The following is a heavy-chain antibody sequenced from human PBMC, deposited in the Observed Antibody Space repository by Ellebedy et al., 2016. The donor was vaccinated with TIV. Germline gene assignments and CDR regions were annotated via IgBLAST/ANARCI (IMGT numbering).Heavy chain of an antibody. CDR3: ASVSGYDQNFDY. Sequence: PGGSLRLSCAASGFTVSSNYMSWVRQAPGKGLEWVSVIYSGGSTYYADSVKGRFTISRDNSKNTLYLQINSLRAEDTAVYYCASVSGYDQNFDYWGQGTLVTVSS. CDR1: GFTVSSNY. D-gene: IGHD5-12*01. V-gene: IGHV3-66*01. CDR2: IYSGGST. J-gene: IGHJ4*02.